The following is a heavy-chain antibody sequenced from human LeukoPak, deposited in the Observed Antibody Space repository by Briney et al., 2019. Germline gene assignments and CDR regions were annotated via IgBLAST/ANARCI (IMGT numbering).Heavy chain of an antibody. Sequence: GASVKVSCKASGYTFTGYYMHWVRQAPGQGLEWMGIINPSGGSTSYAQKFQGRVTMTRDTSTSTVYMELSSLRSEDTAVYYCARDPATGGSLDYWGQGTLVTVSS. CDR1: GYTFTGYY. CDR3: ARDPATGGSLDY. J-gene: IGHJ4*02. V-gene: IGHV1-46*01. CDR2: INPSGGST. D-gene: IGHD5-12*01.